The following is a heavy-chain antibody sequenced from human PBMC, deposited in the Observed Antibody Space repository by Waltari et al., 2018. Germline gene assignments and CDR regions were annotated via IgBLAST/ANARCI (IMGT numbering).Heavy chain of an antibody. Sequence: QLQLQESGPGLVKPSETLSLTCTVSGGSISSSSYYWGWIRQPPGKGLEWIGSIYYSGGTYYNPSLKSRVTIEVDTSKNQFSLKLSSVTAADTAVYYCARRRENDYGDYDWFDPWGQGTLVTVSS. V-gene: IGHV4-39*07. CDR1: GGSISSSSYY. J-gene: IGHJ5*02. D-gene: IGHD4-17*01. CDR2: IYYSGGT. CDR3: ARRRENDYGDYDWFDP.